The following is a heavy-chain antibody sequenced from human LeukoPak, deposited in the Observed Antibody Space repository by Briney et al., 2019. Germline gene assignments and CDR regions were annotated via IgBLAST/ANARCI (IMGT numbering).Heavy chain of an antibody. CDR3: ARRLHVDV. D-gene: IGHD5-12*01. V-gene: IGHV3-11*04. Sequence: PGGSLRLSCAVSGFTVTDYYMNWIRQAPGKGLEWVSYISTGGYPTYYADSVKGRFTISRDTATNTLYLQMNSPRVDDTGVYYCARRLHVDVWGRGTTVTVSS. CDR2: ISTGGYPT. CDR1: GFTVTDYY. J-gene: IGHJ6*04.